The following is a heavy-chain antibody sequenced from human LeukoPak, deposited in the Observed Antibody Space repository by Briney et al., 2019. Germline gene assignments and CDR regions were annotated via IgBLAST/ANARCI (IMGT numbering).Heavy chain of an antibody. CDR3: ARGYYYGMDV. Sequence: GGSLRLSCAATGFTLSSHDMHWVRQGTGKGLEWVSVIGTAGDTYYPGSVKGRFTISRENAQNSLFLQMNSLRAGDTAVYYCARGYYYGMDVWGKGTTVTVSS. CDR2: IGTAGDT. V-gene: IGHV3-13*01. CDR1: GFTLSSHD. J-gene: IGHJ6*04.